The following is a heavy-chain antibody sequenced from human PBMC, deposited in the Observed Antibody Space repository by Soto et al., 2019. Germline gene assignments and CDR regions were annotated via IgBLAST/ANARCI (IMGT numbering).Heavy chain of an antibody. D-gene: IGHD1-1*01. CDR3: ARDLCGPQTGTSHWFDP. V-gene: IGHV3-48*03. J-gene: IGHJ5*02. Sequence: PGGSLRLSCTASGFTFSSYEMNWVRQAPGKGLEWVSYISSSGTLIYYADSVKGRFTMSRDNAKSSLYLQMNSLRAEDTAVYYCARDLCGPQTGTSHWFDPWGQGTLVTVSS. CDR1: GFTFSSYE. CDR2: ISSSGTLI.